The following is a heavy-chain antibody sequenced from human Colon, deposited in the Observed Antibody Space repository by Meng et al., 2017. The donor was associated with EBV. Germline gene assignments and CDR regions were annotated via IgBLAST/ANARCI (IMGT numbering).Heavy chain of an antibody. CDR1: GGSISSSHW. D-gene: IGHD2-21*01. J-gene: IGHJ4*02. Sequence: LPEPGPGRVKRSGTPSLTSAVPGGSISSSHWWTWVRQPPGKGLEWIGEVYHTGSTKYNPSLKSRLTISVDKSKNQFSLNLTSVTAADTAVYYCARVWQSLTAFFDSWGQGTLVTVSS. CDR3: ARVWQSLTAFFDS. CDR2: VYHTGST. V-gene: IGHV4-4*02.